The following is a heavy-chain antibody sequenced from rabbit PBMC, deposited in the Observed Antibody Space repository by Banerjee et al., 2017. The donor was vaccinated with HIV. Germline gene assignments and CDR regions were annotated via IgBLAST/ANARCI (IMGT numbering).Heavy chain of an antibody. CDR2: IWAGSSGST. CDR3: ERGAGSGYYL. J-gene: IGHJ4*01. V-gene: IGHV1S40*01. D-gene: IGHD8-1*01. Sequence: QSLEESGGDLVKPGASLTLTCTASGFSFSSSYWMCWVRQAPGKGLEWIACIWAGSSGSTYYASWAKGRFTISKTSSTTVTLQMTSLTAADTATYFCERGAGSGYYLWGQGTLVTVS. CDR1: GFSFSSSYW.